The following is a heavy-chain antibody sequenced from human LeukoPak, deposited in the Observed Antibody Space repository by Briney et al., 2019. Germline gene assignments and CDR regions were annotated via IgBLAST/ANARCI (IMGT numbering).Heavy chain of an antibody. J-gene: IGHJ4*02. Sequence: GGSLRLSCAASGFTFSSYWMSWVRQAPGKGLEWVSSISSSSSYIYYADSVKGRFTISRDNAKNSLYLQMNSLRAEDTAVYYCASALKSITMVRGVVLHTYYFDYWGQGTLVTVSS. V-gene: IGHV3-21*01. CDR2: ISSSSSYI. CDR3: ASALKSITMVRGVVLHTYYFDY. CDR1: GFTFSSYW. D-gene: IGHD3-10*01.